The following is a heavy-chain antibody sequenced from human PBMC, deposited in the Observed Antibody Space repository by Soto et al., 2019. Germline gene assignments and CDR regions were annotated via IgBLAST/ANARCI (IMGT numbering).Heavy chain of an antibody. V-gene: IGHV4-30-4*01. CDR3: DRGQLEYYDSSGYSFLAP. Sequence: QVQLQEPGPGLVKPSQTLSLTCTVSACSISSGVYYCRWLRQPPGQGLEWIGYIYYSGSTYYNPYIQRRFTLAVEMPKNQFALKLHSVTAPDTSVYDSDRGQLEYYDSSGYSFLAPWGQGTLVTVSS. CDR2: IYYSGST. D-gene: IGHD3-22*01. J-gene: IGHJ5*02. CDR1: ACSISSGVYY.